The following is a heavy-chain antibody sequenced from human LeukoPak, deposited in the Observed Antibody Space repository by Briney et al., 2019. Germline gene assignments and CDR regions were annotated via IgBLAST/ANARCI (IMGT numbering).Heavy chain of an antibody. D-gene: IGHD6-19*01. CDR2: INPSGGST. CDR3: TRASVAGRRFDY. Sequence: ASVKVSCKASGYTFTSYYMHWVRQAPGQGLEWMGIINPSGGSTTYAQKFQDRVTMTRDTSTGTVYMELSSLRSEDTAVYYCTRASVAGRRFDYWGQGTLVTVSS. CDR1: GYTFTSYY. V-gene: IGHV1-46*03. J-gene: IGHJ4*02.